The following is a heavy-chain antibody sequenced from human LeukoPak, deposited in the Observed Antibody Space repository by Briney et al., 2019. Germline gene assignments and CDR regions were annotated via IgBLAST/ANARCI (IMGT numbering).Heavy chain of an antibody. V-gene: IGHV4-39*01. D-gene: IGHD2-2*03. Sequence: SSETLSLTCTVSGGSISSSSYYWGWIRQPPGKGLEWIGSIYYSGSTYYNPSLKSRVTISVDTSKNQFSLKLSSVTAADTAVYYCALDIVVVPAARDFDYWGQGTLVTVSS. CDR2: IYYSGST. CDR3: ALDIVVVPAARDFDY. CDR1: GGSISSSSYY. J-gene: IGHJ4*02.